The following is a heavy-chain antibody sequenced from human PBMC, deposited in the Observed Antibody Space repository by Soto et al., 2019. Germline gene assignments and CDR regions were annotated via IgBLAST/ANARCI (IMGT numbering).Heavy chain of an antibody. D-gene: IGHD2-15*01. CDR1: GYTFSNYA. Sequence: GASVKVSCKASGYTFSNYAMHWVRQAPGQRLEWMGWINAGNGNTKSSQKSQDRVTFTRDTSASTAYMELSSLRSEDTAVYYCARGGSIVVVVADYGMDVWGQGTTVTVSS. V-gene: IGHV1-3*01. CDR3: ARGGSIVVVVADYGMDV. J-gene: IGHJ6*02. CDR2: INAGNGNT.